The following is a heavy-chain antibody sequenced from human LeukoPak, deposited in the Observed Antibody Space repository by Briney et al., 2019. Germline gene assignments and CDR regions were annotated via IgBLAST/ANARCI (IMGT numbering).Heavy chain of an antibody. CDR2: IYTSGST. Sequence: SETLSLTCTVSGGSISSGSYYWSWMRQPAGKGLEWIGRIYTSGSTNYNPSLKSRVTISVDTSKNQFSLKLSSVTAADTAVFYCARQAIFGVVPLDYWGQGTLVTFSS. D-gene: IGHD3-3*01. CDR3: ARQAIFGVVPLDY. CDR1: GGSISSGSYY. V-gene: IGHV4-61*02. J-gene: IGHJ4*02.